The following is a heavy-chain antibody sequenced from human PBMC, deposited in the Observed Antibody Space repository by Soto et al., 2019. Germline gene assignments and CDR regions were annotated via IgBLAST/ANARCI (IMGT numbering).Heavy chain of an antibody. J-gene: IGHJ4*02. V-gene: IGHV1-3*01. CDR3: VRPALGYSSSWYKF. Sequence: ASVKVSCKASGYTFTSYAMHWVRQAPGQRLEWMGWINAGNGNTKYSQKFRGRVTITRDTSASTAYMELSSLRSEDTAVYYCVRPALGYSSSWYKFWGQGTLVTVSS. CDR1: GYTFTSYA. D-gene: IGHD6-13*01. CDR2: INAGNGNT.